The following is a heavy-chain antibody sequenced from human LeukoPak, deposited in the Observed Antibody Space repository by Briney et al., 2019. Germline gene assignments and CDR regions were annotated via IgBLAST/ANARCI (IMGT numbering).Heavy chain of an antibody. CDR2: IYYSGST. CDR3: AREHTAMVQIDY. CDR1: GGSLSSGGYY. J-gene: IGHJ4*02. V-gene: IGHV4-31*03. Sequence: SETLSLTCTVSGGSLSSGGYYWRWLRQHPGKGLEWIGYIYYSGSTYYNPSLKSRVTISVDTSKNQFSLKLSSATAADTAVYYCAREHTAMVQIDYWGQGTLVTVSS. D-gene: IGHD5-18*01.